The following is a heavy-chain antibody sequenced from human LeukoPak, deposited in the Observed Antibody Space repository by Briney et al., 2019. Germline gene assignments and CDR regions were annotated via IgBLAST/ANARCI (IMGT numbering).Heavy chain of an antibody. CDR1: GYTSTSYG. CDR3: ALESYDYVWGSYRYTHY. CDR2: ISAYNGNT. V-gene: IGHV1-18*01. D-gene: IGHD3-16*02. J-gene: IGHJ4*02. Sequence: ASVKVSCKASGYTSTSYGISWVRQAPGQGLEWMGWISAYNGNTNYAQKVQGRVTMTTDTSTSTAYMELRSLRSEDTAVYYCALESYDYVWGSYRYTHYWGQGTPVTVSS.